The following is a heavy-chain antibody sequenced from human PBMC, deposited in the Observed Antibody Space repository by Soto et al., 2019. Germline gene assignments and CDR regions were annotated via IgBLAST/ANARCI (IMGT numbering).Heavy chain of an antibody. J-gene: IGHJ5*02. CDR2: ISSSGGST. CDR3: AKDLVSSSGWFYNWFDP. D-gene: IGHD6-19*01. CDR1: ELMLRTYS. V-gene: IGHV3-23*01. Sequence: GESLKISCGASELMLRTYSLNWVRQAPGEGLEWVSAISSSGGSTYYADSVKGRFTISRDNSKNTLYLQMNSLRAEDTAVYYCAKDLVSSSGWFYNWFDPWGQGTLVTVSS.